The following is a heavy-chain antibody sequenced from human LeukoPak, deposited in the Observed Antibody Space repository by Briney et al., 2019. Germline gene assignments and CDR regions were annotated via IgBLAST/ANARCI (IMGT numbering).Heavy chain of an antibody. CDR2: IYYSGST. V-gene: IGHV4-39*07. CDR3: AREGFRGWGYYLPFDY. J-gene: IGHJ4*02. CDR1: GGSISSSSYY. Sequence: PSETLSLTCTVSGGSISSSSYYWGWIRQPPGKGLEWIGSIYYSGSTYYNPSLKSRVTISLDPSNNQFSLRLSSVTAADTAVYYCAREGFRGWGYYLPFDYWGQGTLVTVSS. D-gene: IGHD3-22*01.